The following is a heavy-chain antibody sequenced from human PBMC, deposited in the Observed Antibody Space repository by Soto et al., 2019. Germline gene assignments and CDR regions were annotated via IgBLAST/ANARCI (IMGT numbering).Heavy chain of an antibody. CDR1: GFTFSRYW. J-gene: IGHJ4*02. CDR2: ISSDGSNI. V-gene: IGHV3-74*01. CDR3: GRDQTMAGPTTFDY. Sequence: EVQLVESGGGLVQPGGSLRLSCAASGFTFSRYWMHWVRQAPGKGLVWVSRISSDGSNIIYADSVKGRFTISRDDAKNTLYLQMNNLRDEDTAVYYCGRDQTMAGPTTFDYWGQGALVTVSS. D-gene: IGHD6-19*01.